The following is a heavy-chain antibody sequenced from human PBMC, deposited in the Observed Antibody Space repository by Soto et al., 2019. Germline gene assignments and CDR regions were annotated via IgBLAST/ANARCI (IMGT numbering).Heavy chain of an antibody. V-gene: IGHV3-15*01. CDR3: TTDVGRGYSYRPDAFDI. CDR2: IKSKTDGGPT. D-gene: IGHD5-18*01. Sequence: GGSLRLSCAASGFTFSNAWMSWVRQAPGKGLEWVGRIKSKTDGGPTDYAPPVKGRFTISRDDSKNTLYLQMNSLKTAYPSVFYFTTDVGRGYSYRPDAFDIWGQGTMVTV. CDR1: GFTFSNAW. J-gene: IGHJ3*02.